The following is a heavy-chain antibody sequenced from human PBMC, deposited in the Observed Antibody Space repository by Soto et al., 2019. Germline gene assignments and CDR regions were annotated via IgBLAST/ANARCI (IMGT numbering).Heavy chain of an antibody. V-gene: IGHV1-69*13. CDR2: IIPIFGTA. CDR1: GGTFSSYA. Sequence: SVKVSCKASGGTFSSYAISWVLQAPGQGLEWMGGIIPIFGTANYAQKFQGRVTITADESTSTAYMELSSLRSEDTAVYYCAYDSSGYYYLHNWFDPWGQGTLVTVSS. J-gene: IGHJ5*02. D-gene: IGHD3-22*01. CDR3: AYDSSGYYYLHNWFDP.